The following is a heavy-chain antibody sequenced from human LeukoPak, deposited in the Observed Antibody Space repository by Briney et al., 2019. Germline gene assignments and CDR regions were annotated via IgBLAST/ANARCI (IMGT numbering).Heavy chain of an antibody. CDR1: GGTFSSSS. J-gene: IGHJ4*02. D-gene: IGHD2-2*01. CDR3: ARPAAYHLPKEMFLYY. V-gene: IGHV1-69*01. CDR2: IIPIFGTA. Sequence: GASVKVSCKASGGTFSSSSISWVRQAPGQGLEWMGGIIPIFGTANYAQRFQGRVTITADESTRTAYMKLSSLRFEDTAVYYCARPAAYHLPKEMFLYYWGQGTLVTVSS.